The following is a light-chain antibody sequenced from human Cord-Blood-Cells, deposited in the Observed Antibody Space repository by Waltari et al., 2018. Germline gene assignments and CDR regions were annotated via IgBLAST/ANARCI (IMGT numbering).Light chain of an antibody. J-gene: IGLJ1*01. CDR1: SSDVGGYNY. CDR2: EVS. V-gene: IGLV2-8*01. CDR3: SSYAGSNNYV. Sequence: QSALTQPPSASGSPGQSVTISCTGTSSDVGGYNYVSWYQQHPGKAPKLMIYEVSKRPAGVPDRFAGAKSGNTASLTVSGLQAEDEADDYCSSYAGSNNYVVGTGTKVTVL.